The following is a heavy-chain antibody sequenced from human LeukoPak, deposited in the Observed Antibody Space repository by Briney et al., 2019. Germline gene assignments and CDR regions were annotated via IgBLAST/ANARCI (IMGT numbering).Heavy chain of an antibody. CDR3: ARAEHDFWSGYYSY. V-gene: IGHV4-4*07. CDR1: GGSISSYY. CDR2: IYTSGST. D-gene: IGHD3-3*01. Sequence: SETLSLTCTVSGGSISSYYWSWIRQPAGKGLEWIGRIYTSGSTNYNPSLKSRVTMPVDTSKNQFSLKLSSVTAADTAVYYCARAEHDFWSGYYSYWGQGTLVTVSS. J-gene: IGHJ4*02.